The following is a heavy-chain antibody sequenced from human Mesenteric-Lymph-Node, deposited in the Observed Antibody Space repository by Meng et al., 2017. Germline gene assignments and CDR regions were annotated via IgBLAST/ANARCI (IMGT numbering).Heavy chain of an antibody. Sequence: QLQLQEEAPGLGKLSEPLPPPRTFAGGPINSSSYYWGWIRQPPGKGLEWIGEVYLGGTIHHHPSLQSRVTISLDKAKDHLSLKLASVTAADTAVYYCASLKDYDGRGYYYFESWGQGTLVTVSS. D-gene: IGHD3-22*01. CDR1: GGPINSSSYY. CDR2: VYLGGTI. V-gene: IGHV4-39*07. J-gene: IGHJ4*02. CDR3: ASLKDYDGRGYYYFES.